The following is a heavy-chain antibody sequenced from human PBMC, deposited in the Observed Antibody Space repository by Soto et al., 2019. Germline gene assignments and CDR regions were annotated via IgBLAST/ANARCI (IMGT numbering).Heavy chain of an antibody. CDR1: GFTFSSYA. V-gene: IGHV3-30-3*01. Sequence: GGSLRLSCAASGFTFSSYAMHWVRQAPGKGLEWVAVISYDGSNKYYADSVKGRFTISRDNSKNTLYLQMNSLRAEETAVYYCARSEGVVPASTVIYYYYGMDVWGQGTTVTVSS. D-gene: IGHD2-2*01. J-gene: IGHJ6*02. CDR2: ISYDGSNK. CDR3: ARSEGVVPASTVIYYYYGMDV.